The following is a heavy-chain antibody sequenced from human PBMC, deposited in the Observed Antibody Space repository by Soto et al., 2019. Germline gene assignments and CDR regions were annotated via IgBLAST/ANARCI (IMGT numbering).Heavy chain of an antibody. D-gene: IGHD4-17*01. CDR2: IDPSDSYT. Sequence: GESLKISCKGSGYSFTSYWISWVRQMPGKGLELMGRIDPSDSYTNYSPSFQGHVTISSDKSISTAYLQWSSLKASDTAMYYCARLTDTVTNAFDIWGQGTMVTVSS. V-gene: IGHV5-10-1*01. CDR1: GYSFTSYW. J-gene: IGHJ3*02. CDR3: ARLTDTVTNAFDI.